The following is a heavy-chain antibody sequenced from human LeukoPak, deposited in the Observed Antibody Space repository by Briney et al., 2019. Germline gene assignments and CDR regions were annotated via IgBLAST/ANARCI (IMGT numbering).Heavy chain of an antibody. D-gene: IGHD6-19*01. V-gene: IGHV3-30-3*01. CDR3: ARVGYSSGWLTDY. Sequence: GGSLRLSCAASGFTFSSYAMHWVRQAPGKGLEWVAVISYDGSNKYYADSVKGRFTISRDNSKNTLYLQMNSLRAEDTAVYYCARVGYSSGWLTDYWGQGTLVTVSS. CDR2: ISYDGSNK. J-gene: IGHJ4*02. CDR1: GFTFSSYA.